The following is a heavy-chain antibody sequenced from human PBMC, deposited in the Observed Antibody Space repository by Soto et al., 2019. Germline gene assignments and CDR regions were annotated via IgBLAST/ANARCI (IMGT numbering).Heavy chain of an antibody. D-gene: IGHD2-21*02. CDR1: GFSLSTTGEG. CDR3: VQSRCGGDCLQSYSSHSYYGLDV. Sequence: QITLKESGPTLVKPTQTLTLTCTFSGFSLSTTGEGVGWIRQPPGKALEWLALIYWDDDKRYSPSLKSRLTITKDTSKIQVFLTMANLDPVDTATYYCVQSRCGGDCLQSYSSHSYYGLDVWGQGTTVTVSS. J-gene: IGHJ6*02. V-gene: IGHV2-5*02. CDR2: IYWDDDK.